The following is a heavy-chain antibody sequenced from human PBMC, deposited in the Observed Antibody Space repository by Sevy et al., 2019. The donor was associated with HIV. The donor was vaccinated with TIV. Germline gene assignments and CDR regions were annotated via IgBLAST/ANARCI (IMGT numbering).Heavy chain of an antibody. CDR2: IHYSGTT. J-gene: IGHJ4*02. CDR1: GGSISGYF. D-gene: IGHD2-21*02. CDR3: ARHGSQRDHPLDL. V-gene: IGHV4-59*08. Sequence: SETLSLTCAVSGGSISGYFWSWIRQPPGKGLEFIGWIHYSGTTNYNSSLSSRVSMSLDMSRNQFSLKLYSLTAADTAVYYCARHGSQRDHPLDLWGQGTLVTVSS.